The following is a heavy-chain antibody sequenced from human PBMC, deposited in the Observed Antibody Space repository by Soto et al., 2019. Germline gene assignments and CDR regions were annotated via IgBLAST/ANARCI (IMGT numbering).Heavy chain of an antibody. CDR2: IYYSGST. D-gene: IGHD3-22*01. Sequence: PSETLSLTCTVSGGSISSYYWSWIRQPPGKGLEWIGYIYYSGSTYYNPSLKSRVTISVDTSKNQFSLKLSSVTAAHTAVYYCARRLLYDSSGYYTYWGQGTLVTVS. V-gene: IGHV4-30-4*01. CDR1: GGSISSYY. CDR3: ARRLLYDSSGYYTY. J-gene: IGHJ4*02.